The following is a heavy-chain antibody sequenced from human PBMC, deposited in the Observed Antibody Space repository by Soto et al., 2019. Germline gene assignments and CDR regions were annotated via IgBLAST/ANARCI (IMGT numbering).Heavy chain of an antibody. CDR2: INTNTGNP. J-gene: IGHJ5*02. V-gene: IGHV7-4-1*01. D-gene: IGHD5-18*01. CDR3: ARGVQLWLSNWFDP. CDR1: GYTFTSYA. Sequence: ASVKVSCKASGYTFTSYAMNWVRQAPGQGLELMGWINTNTGNPTYAQGFTGRFVFSLDTSVSTAYLQICSLKAEDTAVYYCARGVQLWLSNWFDPWGQGTLVTVYS.